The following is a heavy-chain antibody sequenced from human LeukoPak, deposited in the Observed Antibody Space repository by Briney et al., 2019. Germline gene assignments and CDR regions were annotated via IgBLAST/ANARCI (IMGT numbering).Heavy chain of an antibody. D-gene: IGHD3-22*01. V-gene: IGHV2-5*01. J-gene: IGHJ4*02. Sequence: SGPTLVNPTQTLTLLCTFSGFSLRTSGVCVGWLRQPPRKALVWLALIYWNDDKRYSPSLKSRLTITKDTSKNQVVLTMTNMDPVDTATYYCAHLVPVIHGTVYYFDYWGQGTLVTVSS. CDR1: GFSLRTSGVC. CDR2: IYWNDDK. CDR3: AHLVPVIHGTVYYFDY.